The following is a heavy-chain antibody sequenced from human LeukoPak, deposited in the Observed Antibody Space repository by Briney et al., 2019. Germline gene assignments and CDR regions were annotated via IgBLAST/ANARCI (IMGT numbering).Heavy chain of an antibody. J-gene: IGHJ4*02. D-gene: IGHD3-22*01. V-gene: IGHV3-7*01. CDR1: GFTFSNYW. Sequence: GGSLRLSCAASGFTFSNYWMSWVRQAPGKGLEWVANIKQDGSEKYYVDSVKGRFTISRDSAKNSLYLQMSSLRAEDTALYYCARRWGYYDSSGTFDYWGQGTLVTVSS. CDR2: IKQDGSEK. CDR3: ARRWGYYDSSGTFDY.